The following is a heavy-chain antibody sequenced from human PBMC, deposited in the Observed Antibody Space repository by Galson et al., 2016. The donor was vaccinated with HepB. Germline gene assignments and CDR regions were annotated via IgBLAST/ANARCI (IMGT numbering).Heavy chain of an antibody. J-gene: IGHJ3*02. CDR2: VSADGTTA. Sequence: SLRLSCAASGFTFDDYSMHWVRQFPGKGLEWVSLVSADGTTAHYADSVKGRFTISRDNIRNSLYLQMNSLKTEDSAFYYCAKDVLIFGVVIATGAFDIWGQGTVVTVSS. CDR1: GFTFDDYS. V-gene: IGHV3-43*02. D-gene: IGHD3-3*01. CDR3: AKDVLIFGVVIATGAFDI.